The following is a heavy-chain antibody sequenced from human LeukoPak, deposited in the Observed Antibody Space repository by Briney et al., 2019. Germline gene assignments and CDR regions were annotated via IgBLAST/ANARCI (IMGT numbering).Heavy chain of an antibody. V-gene: IGHV3-23*01. CDR1: GFTFSSYA. J-gene: IGHJ1*01. Sequence: PGGSLRLSCAASGFTFSSYAMSWVRQAPGKGLEWVSAISGSGGSTYYADSVKGRFTISRDNSKNTLYLQMNSLRAEDTAVYYCAKGYYDSSGYMGPAPPYKHWGQGTLVTVSS. CDR3: AKGYYDSSGYMGPAPPYKH. CDR2: ISGSGGST. D-gene: IGHD3-22*01.